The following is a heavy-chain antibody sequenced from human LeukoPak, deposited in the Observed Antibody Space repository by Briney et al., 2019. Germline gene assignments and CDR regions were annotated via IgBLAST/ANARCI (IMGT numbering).Heavy chain of an antibody. D-gene: IGHD3-22*01. J-gene: IGHJ4*02. V-gene: IGHV3-30*18. CDR2: ISYDGSNK. CDR1: GFTFSGYG. Sequence: GGSLRLSCAASGFTFSGYGMHWARQAPGKGLEWVAVISYDGSNKYYADSVKGRFTISRDNSKNMLSLQVNTLRLEDTAVYYCAKDRGSYYYDSSGNWGQGTLVTVSS. CDR3: AKDRGSYYYDSSGN.